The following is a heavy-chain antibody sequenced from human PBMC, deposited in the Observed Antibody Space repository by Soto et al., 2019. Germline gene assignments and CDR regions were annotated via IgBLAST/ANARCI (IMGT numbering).Heavy chain of an antibody. Sequence: EVQLLESGGGLVQPGGSLRLSCTAPGFTFSTYAMSWVRQAPGKGLEWVSTISDSGSTYYADSVKGRFTISRDNSKNTLYLEMNSLRAEDTAVYYCAKDKGGRYCSRTSCLYSFDYWGQGTLVTVSS. V-gene: IGHV3-23*01. CDR3: AKDKGGRYCSRTSCLYSFDY. CDR1: GFTFSTYA. J-gene: IGHJ4*02. CDR2: ISDSGST. D-gene: IGHD2-2*01.